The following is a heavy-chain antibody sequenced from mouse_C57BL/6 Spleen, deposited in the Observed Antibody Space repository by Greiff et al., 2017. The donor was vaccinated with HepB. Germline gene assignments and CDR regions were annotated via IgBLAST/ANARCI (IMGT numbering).Heavy chain of an antibody. CDR2: IHTNSGST. CDR3: ARGTAQATGDY. V-gene: IGHV1-64*01. CDR1: GYTFTSYW. D-gene: IGHD3-2*02. J-gene: IGHJ2*01. Sequence: QVLLQQPGAELVKPGASVKLSCKASGYTFTSYWMHWVKQRPGQGLEWIGMIHTNSGSTNYNEKFKSKATLTVDKSSSTAYMQLSSLTSDDSAVYYCARGTAQATGDYWGQGTTLTVSS.